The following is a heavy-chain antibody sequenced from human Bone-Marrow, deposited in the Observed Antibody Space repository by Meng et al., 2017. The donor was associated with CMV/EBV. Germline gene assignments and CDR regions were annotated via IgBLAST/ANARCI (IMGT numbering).Heavy chain of an antibody. J-gene: IGHJ4*02. CDR2: IIPIFGTA. CDR1: GGTFSSYA. V-gene: IGHV1-69*05. D-gene: IGHD5-12*01. Sequence: SVKVSCKASGGTFSSYAISWVRQAPGQGLEWMGGIIPIFGTANYAQKFQGRVTITTDESTSTAYMELSRMRSDDTAVYYCARRDGVATTPLLWGQGTLVTVSS. CDR3: ARRDGVATTPLL.